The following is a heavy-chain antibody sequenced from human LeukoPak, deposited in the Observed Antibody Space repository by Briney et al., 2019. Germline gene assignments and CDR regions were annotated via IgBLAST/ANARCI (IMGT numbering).Heavy chain of an antibody. CDR1: GFTFTSST. CDR2: IIVGSGNT. J-gene: IGHJ4*02. Sequence: ASVKVSCKASGFTFTSSTIQWVRQARGQRLEWIGWIIVGSGNTNYAQKFQERVIITRDMSTTTVYMELSSLRSEETAVYYCAGTPWFGELTLDYWGQGTLVTVSS. V-gene: IGHV1-58*02. CDR3: AGTPWFGELTLDY. D-gene: IGHD3-10*01.